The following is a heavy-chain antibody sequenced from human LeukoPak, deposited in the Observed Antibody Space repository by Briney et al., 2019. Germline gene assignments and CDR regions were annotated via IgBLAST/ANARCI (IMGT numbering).Heavy chain of an antibody. CDR3: ARYKALRYFDWLSGGYEYFDY. D-gene: IGHD3-9*01. Sequence: PSETLSLTCAVSGGSISSSNWWSWIRQPPGKGLEWIGEIYHSGSTNYNPSLKSRVTISVDKSKTQFSLKLSSVTAADTAVYYCARYKALRYFDWLSGGYEYFDYWGQGTLVTVSS. V-gene: IGHV4-4*02. CDR2: IYHSGST. CDR1: GGSISSSNW. J-gene: IGHJ4*02.